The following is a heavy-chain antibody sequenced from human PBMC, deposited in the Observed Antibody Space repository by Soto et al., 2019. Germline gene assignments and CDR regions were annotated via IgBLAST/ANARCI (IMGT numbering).Heavy chain of an antibody. CDR1: GYTFTSYG. D-gene: IGHD2-21*02. CDR3: ARERHIVVVTAPNWYFDL. CDR2: ISAYNGNT. V-gene: IGHV1-18*01. Sequence: ASVKVSCKASGYTFTSYGISWVRQAPGQGLEWKGWISAYNGNTNFAQKLQGRVTMTTDTSTSTAYMELRSLRSDDTAVYYCARERHIVVVTAPNWYFDLWGRGTLVTVSS. J-gene: IGHJ2*01.